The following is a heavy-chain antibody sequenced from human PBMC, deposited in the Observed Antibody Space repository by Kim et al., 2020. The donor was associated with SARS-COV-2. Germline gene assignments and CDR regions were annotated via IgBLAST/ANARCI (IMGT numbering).Heavy chain of an antibody. CDR3: ARVGYDYVWVSYRDYYYYYGRDV. D-gene: IGHD3-16*02. J-gene: IGHJ6*02. CDR1: GFTFSDYY. Sequence: GGSLRLSCAASGFTFSDYYMSWIRQAPGKGLEWVSYISSSSSYTNYADSVKGRFTISRDNAKNSLYLQMNSLRAEDTAVYYCARVGYDYVWVSYRDYYYYYGRDVWGQGTTVTVSS. CDR2: ISSSSSYT. V-gene: IGHV3-11*05.